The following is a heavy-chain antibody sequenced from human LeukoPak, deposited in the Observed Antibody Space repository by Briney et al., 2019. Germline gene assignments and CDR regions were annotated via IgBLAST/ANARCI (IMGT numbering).Heavy chain of an antibody. CDR3: ARDAGYCSSTSCYGVDY. D-gene: IGHD2-2*01. J-gene: IGHJ4*02. Sequence: ASVKVSCKASGYTFINYGISWVRQAPGQGLEWMGWISAYNGNTNYAQKLQGRVTMTTDTSTSTAYMELRSLRSDDTAVYYCARDAGYCSSTSCYGVDYWGQGTLVTVSS. V-gene: IGHV1-18*01. CDR2: ISAYNGNT. CDR1: GYTFINYG.